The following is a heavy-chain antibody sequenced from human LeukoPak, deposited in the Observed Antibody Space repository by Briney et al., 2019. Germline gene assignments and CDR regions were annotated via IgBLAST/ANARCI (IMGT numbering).Heavy chain of an antibody. V-gene: IGHV3-23*01. CDR2: ISGSGDRT. D-gene: IGHD6-13*01. Sequence: GGSLRLSCAASGFSFANSVISWIRQAPGKGPEWVSAISGSGDRTDYADSVRGRFTISRDNSKSTLYLQMNSLRVEDTAIYYCAIREPIGYWGQGSLVTVSS. CDR1: GFSFANSV. J-gene: IGHJ4*02. CDR3: AIREPIGY.